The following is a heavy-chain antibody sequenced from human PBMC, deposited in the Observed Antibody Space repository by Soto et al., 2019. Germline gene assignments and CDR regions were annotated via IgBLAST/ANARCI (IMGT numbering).Heavy chain of an antibody. Sequence: EVQLLESGGGLVQPGGSLRLSCTASGFTFSTYGMSWVRQAPGKGLECVSCLSGDGTTTYYIDSVKGRFTISRDNSRNTLSMQMHSLRTEDTAIYYCAKYISFDTRAYNYWGQGILVAVSS. J-gene: IGHJ4*02. V-gene: IGHV3-23*01. CDR2: LSGDGTTT. D-gene: IGHD3-22*01. CDR1: GFTFSTYG. CDR3: AKYISFDTRAYNY.